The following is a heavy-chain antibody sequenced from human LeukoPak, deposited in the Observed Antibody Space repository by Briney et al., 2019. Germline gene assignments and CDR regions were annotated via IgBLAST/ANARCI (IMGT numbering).Heavy chain of an antibody. J-gene: IGHJ4*02. CDR1: GGSISSSSYY. Sequence: PSETLSLTCTVSGGSISSSSYYRGWIRQPPGKELEWIGSIYYSGSTYYNPSLKSRVTIPVDTSKNQFSLKLSSVTAADTAVYYCARQPYSGSYWNFDYWGQGTLVTVSS. D-gene: IGHD1-26*01. CDR2: IYYSGST. CDR3: ARQPYSGSYWNFDY. V-gene: IGHV4-39*01.